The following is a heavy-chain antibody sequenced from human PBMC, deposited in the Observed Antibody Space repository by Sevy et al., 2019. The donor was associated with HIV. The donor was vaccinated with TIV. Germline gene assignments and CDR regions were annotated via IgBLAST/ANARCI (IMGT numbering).Heavy chain of an antibody. CDR3: ARGGGNSFLDAFDI. J-gene: IGHJ3*02. CDR2: IYTSGST. Sequence: TLSLTCTVSGGSINSGSYYWSWIRQPAGKGLEWIGRIYTSGSTNYNPSLKSRVTISVDTSKNQFSLKLSSVTAADTAVYYCARGGGNSFLDAFDIWGQGTMVTVSS. V-gene: IGHV4-61*02. CDR1: GGSINSGSYY. D-gene: IGHD2-21*02.